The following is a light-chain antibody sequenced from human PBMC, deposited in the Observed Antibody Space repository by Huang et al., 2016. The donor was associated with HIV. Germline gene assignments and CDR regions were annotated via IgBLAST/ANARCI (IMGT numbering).Light chain of an antibody. CDR1: QSISTN. CDR3: QQGET. J-gene: IGKJ2*01. V-gene: IGKV3-15*01. CDR2: SAS. Sequence: EIMLTQSPATLSVSPGERATLSCRASQSISTNLAWYQQKPGLPPRLLIYSASTRATGIPARFSGSGSGTEFTLTISSLQSEDFAVYYCQQGETFGQGTKLEIK.